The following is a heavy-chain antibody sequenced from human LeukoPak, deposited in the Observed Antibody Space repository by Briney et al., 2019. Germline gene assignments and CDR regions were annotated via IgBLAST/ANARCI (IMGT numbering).Heavy chain of an antibody. CDR1: GFTFSSYS. CDR3: ARDYLHMYYDILTGYPYFDY. V-gene: IGHV3-21*01. CDR2: ISSSSSYI. Sequence: PGGSLRLSCAASGFTFSSYSMNWVRQAPGKGLEWVSSISSSSSYIYYADSVKGRFTISRDNAKNSLYLQMNSLRAEDTAVYYCARDYLHMYYDILTGYPYFDYWGQGTLVTVSS. D-gene: IGHD3-9*01. J-gene: IGHJ4*02.